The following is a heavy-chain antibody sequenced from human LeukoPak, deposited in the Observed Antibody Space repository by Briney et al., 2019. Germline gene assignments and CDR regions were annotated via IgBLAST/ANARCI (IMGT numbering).Heavy chain of an antibody. Sequence: ASVKVSCKASGYTFTGYYMHWVRQAPGQGLEWMGWINPNSGGTNYAQKLQGRVTMTTDTSTSTAYMELRSLRSDDTAVYYCARDRPRNIVVVIPPLDYWGQGTLVTVSS. CDR1: GYTFTGYY. J-gene: IGHJ4*02. V-gene: IGHV1-2*02. D-gene: IGHD2-21*01. CDR3: ARDRPRNIVVVIPPLDY. CDR2: INPNSGGT.